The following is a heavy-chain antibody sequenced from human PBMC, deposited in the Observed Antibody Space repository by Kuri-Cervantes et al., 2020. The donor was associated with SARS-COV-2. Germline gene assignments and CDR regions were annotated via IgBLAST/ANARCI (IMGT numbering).Heavy chain of an antibody. J-gene: IGHJ4*02. CDR1: GYTFTSYG. D-gene: IGHD6-13*01. Sequence: ASVKVSCKASGYTFTSYGISWVRQAPGQGLEWMGWISAYNGNTNYAQKLQGRVTMTTDTSTSTAYMELRSLRSDDTAVYYCARAQEHNAQQLAGVDYWGQGTLVTVSS. CDR3: ARAQEHNAQQLAGVDY. CDR2: ISAYNGNT. V-gene: IGHV1-18*01.